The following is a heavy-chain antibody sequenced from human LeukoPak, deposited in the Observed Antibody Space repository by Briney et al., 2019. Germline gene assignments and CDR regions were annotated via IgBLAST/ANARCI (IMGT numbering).Heavy chain of an antibody. CDR2: IYYSGST. CDR1: GGSISSYY. V-gene: IGHV4-59*01. CDR3: ARVRAWDDFWSGYYPNYYYYGMDV. D-gene: IGHD3-3*01. J-gene: IGHJ6*02. Sequence: SETLSLTCTVSGGSISSYYWSWIRQPPGKGLEWIGYIYYSGSTNYNPSLKSRVTISVDTSKNQFSLKLSSVTAADTAVYYCARVRAWDDFWSGYYPNYYYYGMDVWGQGTTVTVSS.